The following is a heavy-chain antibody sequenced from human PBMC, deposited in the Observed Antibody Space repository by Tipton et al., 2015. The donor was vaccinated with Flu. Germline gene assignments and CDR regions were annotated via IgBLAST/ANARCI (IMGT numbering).Heavy chain of an antibody. Sequence: TLSLTCTVSGGSVNTGYYYWTWIRQSPGKGLEWIGYSYYSGITNYNPSLKSRVTISVDTSKTQLSLMLRSVTAADTAVYYCARLSYYDVDLKNFYFDYWGQGALVTVSS. J-gene: IGHJ4*02. V-gene: IGHV4-61*01. CDR1: GGSVNTGYYY. CDR2: SYYSGIT. CDR3: ARLSYYDVDLKNFYFDY. D-gene: IGHD3-10*02.